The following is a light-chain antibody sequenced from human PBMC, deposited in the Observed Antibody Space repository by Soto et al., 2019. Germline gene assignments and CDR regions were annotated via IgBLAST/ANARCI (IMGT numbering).Light chain of an antibody. CDR2: TAT. J-gene: IGKJ3*01. CDR3: QQTYATPST. V-gene: IGKV1-39*01. CDR1: HNIATY. Sequence: DIQVTQSPSSLSASVGDRVTITCRTSHNIATYLYWYQHSPGKAPNLLIYTATSLQSGVPSRFSGSGTGTDFTLTISALQPDDFTSYFCQQTYATPSTFGRGTTV.